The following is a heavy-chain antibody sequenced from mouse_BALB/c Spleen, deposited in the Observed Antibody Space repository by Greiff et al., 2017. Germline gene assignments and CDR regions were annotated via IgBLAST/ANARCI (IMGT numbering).Heavy chain of an antibody. CDR1: GFTFSSFG. Sequence: EVKVVESGGGLVQPGGSRKLSCAASGFTFSSFGMHWVRQAPEKGLEWVAYISSGSSTIYYADTVKGRFTISRDNPKNTLFLQMTSLRSEDTAMYYCARDYDYDGHYAMDYWGQGTSVTVSS. CDR2: ISSGSSTI. V-gene: IGHV5-17*02. CDR3: ARDYDYDGHYAMDY. D-gene: IGHD2-4*01. J-gene: IGHJ4*01.